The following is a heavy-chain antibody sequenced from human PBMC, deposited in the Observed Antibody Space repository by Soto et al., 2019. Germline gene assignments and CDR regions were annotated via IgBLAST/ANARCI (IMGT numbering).Heavy chain of an antibody. J-gene: IGHJ4*02. CDR3: VGGSPFEY. CDR1: GFTFSSAW. D-gene: IGHD1-26*01. V-gene: IGHV3-15*05. Sequence: EVQLVESGGGLVKPGGSLRLSCAASGFTFSSAWMSWVRQAPGKGLHWVGRVKSKNDGGAIDYGTPVKGRFIISRDDSKNTAYLQMNSLKIEDTGVYYCVGGSPFEYWGQGTLVTVSS. CDR2: VKSKNDGGAI.